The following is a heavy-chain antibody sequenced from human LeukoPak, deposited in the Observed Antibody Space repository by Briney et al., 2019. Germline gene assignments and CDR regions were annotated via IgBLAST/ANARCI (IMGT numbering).Heavy chain of an antibody. CDR1: RFTFSGSW. V-gene: IGHV3-74*01. CDR2: INSDGINT. Sequence: PGGSLRLSCAASRFTFSGSWMHWVRQAPGKGLVWVSRINSDGINTSYADSVKGRFTISRDNAKNTLYLQVNSLRAEDTAVYYCARDGNYYDSSGPADYWGQGTLVTVSS. CDR3: ARDGNYYDSSGPADY. D-gene: IGHD3-22*01. J-gene: IGHJ4*02.